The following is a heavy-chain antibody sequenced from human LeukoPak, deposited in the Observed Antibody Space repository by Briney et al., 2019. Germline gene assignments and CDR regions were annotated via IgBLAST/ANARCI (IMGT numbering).Heavy chain of an antibody. CDR3: ARAEYDSSGLFDY. J-gene: IGHJ4*02. V-gene: IGHV4-59*01. D-gene: IGHD3-22*01. CDR2: IYYSGST. CDR1: GFTFSSYG. Sequence: PGGSLRLSCAASGFTFSSYGMSWIRQPPGKGLEWIGYIYYSGSTNYNPSLKSRVTISVDTSKNQFSLKLSSVTAADTAVYYCARAEYDSSGLFDYWGQGTLVTVSS.